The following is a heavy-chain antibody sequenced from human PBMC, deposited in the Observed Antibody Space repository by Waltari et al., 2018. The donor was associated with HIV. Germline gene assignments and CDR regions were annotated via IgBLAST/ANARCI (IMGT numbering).Heavy chain of an antibody. V-gene: IGHV1-2*04. CDR3: ARDAGRTVSTPDAFDV. J-gene: IGHJ3*01. CDR1: GYSFTASY. CDR2: INPNNGGT. D-gene: IGHD4-17*01. Sequence: QVQLVQSGAEVKRPGASVKVSCTTSGYSFTASYLHWVRQAPGQGLEWMGWINPNNGGTDYAQNFRDWVTMTTDTSIATAYLELHSLKSDDTAVYFCARDAGRTVSTPDAFDVWGRGTMVTVSS.